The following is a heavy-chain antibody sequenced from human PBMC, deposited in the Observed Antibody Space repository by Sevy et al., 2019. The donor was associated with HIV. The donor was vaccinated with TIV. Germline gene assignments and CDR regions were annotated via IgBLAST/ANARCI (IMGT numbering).Heavy chain of an antibody. J-gene: IGHJ5*02. CDR1: GFTFSSYS. V-gene: IGHV3-48*02. CDR2: ISSSSSTI. Sequence: GGSLRLSCTASGFTFSSYSMNWVRQAPGKGLEWVSYISSSSSTIYYADSVKGRFTISRDNAKNSLYLQMNSLRDEDTAVYYCARDRERYSGSQGWFDPWGQGTLVTVSS. CDR3: ARDRERYSGSQGWFDP. D-gene: IGHD1-26*01.